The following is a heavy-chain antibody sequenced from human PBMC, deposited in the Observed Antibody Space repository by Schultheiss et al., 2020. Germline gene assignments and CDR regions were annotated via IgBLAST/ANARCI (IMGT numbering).Heavy chain of an antibody. CDR1: GGSISSSYYY. CDR2: IYYSGST. V-gene: IGHV4-30-4*08. Sequence: SETLSLTCTVSGGSISSSYYYWSWIRQPPGKGLEWIGYIYYSGSTYYNPSLKSRVTISVDTSKNQFSLKLSSVTAADTAVYYCARVDYYYYYMDVWGKGTTVTVSS. CDR3: ARVDYYYYYMDV. J-gene: IGHJ6*03.